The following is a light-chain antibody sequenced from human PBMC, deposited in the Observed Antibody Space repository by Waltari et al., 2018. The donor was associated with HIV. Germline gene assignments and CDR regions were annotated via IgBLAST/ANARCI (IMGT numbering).Light chain of an antibody. CDR1: SSNIGAGYD. CDR3: QSLRV. V-gene: IGLV1-40*01. CDR2: GNN. Sequence: QSVLTQPPSVSGAPGQRVTISCTGSSSNIGAGYDVHWYQQLPGTAPKLLISGNNSRPSGVPDRFSVSKTGTSASLAITGLQAEDEADYYCQSLRVVGGGTKLTVL. J-gene: IGLJ2*01.